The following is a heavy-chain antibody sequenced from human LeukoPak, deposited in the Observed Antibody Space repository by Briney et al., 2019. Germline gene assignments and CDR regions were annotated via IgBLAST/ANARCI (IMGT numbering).Heavy chain of an antibody. Sequence: GGSLKLSCAASVFDFSTYSMHWVRQAPGKGLEWVSVITGSGGFTQYADSVKGRFTISRDNSKNTVYLQMNSLRVEDTALYYCVRSLDYWGQGTLVTVSS. CDR3: VRSLDY. J-gene: IGHJ4*02. CDR1: VFDFSTYS. V-gene: IGHV3-23*01. CDR2: ITGSGGFT.